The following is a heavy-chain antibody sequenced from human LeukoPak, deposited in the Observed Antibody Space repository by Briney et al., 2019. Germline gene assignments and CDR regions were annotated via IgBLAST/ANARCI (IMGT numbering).Heavy chain of an antibody. CDR1: GYTFTGYY. Sequence: GASVKVSCKASGYTFTGYYMHWVRQAPGQGLEWMGWINPNSGGTNYAQKFQGRVTMTRDTSISTAYMELSRLRSDDTAVYYCATQPGLIAVAGIGFDPWGQGTLVTVSS. CDR3: ATQPGLIAVAGIGFDP. CDR2: INPNSGGT. D-gene: IGHD6-19*01. J-gene: IGHJ5*02. V-gene: IGHV1-2*02.